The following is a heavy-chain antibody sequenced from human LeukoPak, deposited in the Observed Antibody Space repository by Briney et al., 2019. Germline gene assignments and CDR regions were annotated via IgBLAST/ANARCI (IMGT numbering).Heavy chain of an antibody. Sequence: PGGSLRLSCAASRFTFINYGMHWVRQAPGSGLEGVAFIRYDGSRKYYADAVKGRFTISRDNSKKTLYLQMNSLTLADTAVYYCARASGSYPHYDYWGQGPLVTVSS. CDR1: RFTFINYG. V-gene: IGHV3-30*02. CDR2: IRYDGSRK. CDR3: ARASGSYPHYDY. J-gene: IGHJ4*02. D-gene: IGHD1-26*01.